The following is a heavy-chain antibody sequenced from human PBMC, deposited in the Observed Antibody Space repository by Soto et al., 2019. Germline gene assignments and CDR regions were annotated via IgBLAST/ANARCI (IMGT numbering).Heavy chain of an antibody. V-gene: IGHV3-11*05. Sequence: QVQLVXSGGXXVKPXGSLXLSCAASGFPFSDYYMSWIRQAPGKGLEWVSSIGSSSSYTNYADSVKGRFTISRDNAKNSLYLQMNSLRAEDTAVYYCARRRPTGYYNYWGQGTLVTVSA. CDR3: ARRRPTGYYNY. CDR2: IGSSSSYT. J-gene: IGHJ4*02. D-gene: IGHD3-9*01. CDR1: GFPFSDYY.